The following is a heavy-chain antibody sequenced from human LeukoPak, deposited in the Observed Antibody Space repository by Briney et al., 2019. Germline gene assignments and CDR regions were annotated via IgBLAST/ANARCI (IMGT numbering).Heavy chain of an antibody. CDR3: ARVVDPGGYYYFYYMDV. CDR2: INHSGST. D-gene: IGHD3-16*01. V-gene: IGHV4-34*01. CDR1: GGSFSGYY. Sequence: SETLSLTCAVYGGSFSGYYWSWIRQPPGKGLEWIGEINHSGSTNYNPSLKSRVTISVDTSKNQLSLKLSSVTAADTAVYYCARVVDPGGYYYFYYMDVWGKGTTVTVSS. J-gene: IGHJ6*03.